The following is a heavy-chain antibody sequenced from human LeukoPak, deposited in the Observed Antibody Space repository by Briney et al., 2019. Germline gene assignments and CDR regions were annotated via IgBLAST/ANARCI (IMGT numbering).Heavy chain of an antibody. CDR2: IIPIFGTA. Sequence: SVKVSCKASGGTFSGYAISWVRQAPGQGLEWIGGIIPIFGTANYAQKFQGRVTITADKSTSTAYMELSSLRSEDTAVYYCARAPYCSGGSCYPDKPDWFDPWGQGTLVTVSS. D-gene: IGHD2-15*01. CDR1: GGTFSGYA. J-gene: IGHJ5*02. V-gene: IGHV1-69*06. CDR3: ARAPYCSGGSCYPDKPDWFDP.